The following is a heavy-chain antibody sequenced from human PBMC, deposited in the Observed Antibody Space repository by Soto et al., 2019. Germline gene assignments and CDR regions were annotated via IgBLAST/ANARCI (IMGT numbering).Heavy chain of an antibody. CDR3: ARTGSSSSGFLYYYYGMDV. V-gene: IGHV4-30-4*01. J-gene: IGHJ6*02. Sequence: SETLSLTCTVSGGSISSGDSYWSWIRQPPGKGLEWIGYIYYSGSTYYNPSLKSRVTISVDTSKNQFSLKLSSVTAADTAVYYCARTGSSSSGFLYYYYGMDVWGQGTTVTVSS. D-gene: IGHD6-6*01. CDR1: GGSISSGDSY. CDR2: IYYSGST.